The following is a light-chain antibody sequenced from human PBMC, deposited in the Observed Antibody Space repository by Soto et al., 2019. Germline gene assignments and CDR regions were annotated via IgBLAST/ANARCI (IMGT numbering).Light chain of an antibody. CDR1: QTVSSN. Sequence: RVMTQSPATLSASPGEKIALSCRASQTVSSNLAWYQHKPGRAPRLLIYATSTRATGVSARFSGSGDGTEFTLTISSLQPEDFAVYYCQQYNNWPQGSFGPGTKVEIK. J-gene: IGKJ1*01. CDR3: QQYNNWPQGS. CDR2: ATS. V-gene: IGKV3-15*01.